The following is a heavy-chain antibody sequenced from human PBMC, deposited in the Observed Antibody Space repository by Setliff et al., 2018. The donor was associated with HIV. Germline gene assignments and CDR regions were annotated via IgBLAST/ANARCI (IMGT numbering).Heavy chain of an antibody. V-gene: IGHV4-38-2*01. J-gene: IGHJ4*02. CDR1: GYSMSSGYY. CDR3: ARHAAGPDGPFDY. Sequence: SETLSLTCGVSGYSMSSGYYWGWIRQPPGKGLEWIGNVYHTGSTYYNPSLKSRVTISVDTSKNQFSLKLSSVIAADAAVYYCARHAAGPDGPFDYWGQGTQVTVSS. CDR2: VYHTGST. D-gene: IGHD2-2*01.